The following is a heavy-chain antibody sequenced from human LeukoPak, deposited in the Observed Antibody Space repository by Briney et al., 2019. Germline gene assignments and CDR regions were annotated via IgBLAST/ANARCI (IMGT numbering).Heavy chain of an antibody. CDR2: IYYSGST. CDR3: ARLTGELRPPTFDY. V-gene: IGHV4-59*08. Sequence: PSETLSLTCTVSGGSISGYYWSWIRQPPGKGLEWIGYIYYSGSTNYNPSLKSRVTISVDTSKNQFSLKLGSVTAADTAVYYCARLTGELRPPTFDYWGQGTLVTVSS. J-gene: IGHJ4*02. CDR1: GGSISGYY. D-gene: IGHD3-16*01.